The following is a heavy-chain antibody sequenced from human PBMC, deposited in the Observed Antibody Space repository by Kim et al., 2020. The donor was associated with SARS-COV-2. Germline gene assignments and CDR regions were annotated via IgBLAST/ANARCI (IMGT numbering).Heavy chain of an antibody. D-gene: IGHD3-10*01. J-gene: IGHJ4*02. CDR3: ARGPFTMVRGSFDY. V-gene: IGHV1-8*01. Sequence: AQKFQGRVTMTRNASISTAYMKLGRLRSEDTAVYYCARGPFTMVRGSFDYWGQGTLVTVSS.